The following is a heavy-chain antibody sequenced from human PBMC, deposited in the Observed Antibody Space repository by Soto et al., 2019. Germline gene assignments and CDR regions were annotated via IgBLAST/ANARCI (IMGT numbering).Heavy chain of an antibody. CDR2: INHSGST. CDR3: ARRGIVVVPAPPRGASSSPRPNRCFDF. CDR1: GGSFSGYY. Sequence: PSETLSLTCAVYGGSFSGYYWSWIRQPPGKGLEWIGEINHSGSTNYNPSLKSRVTISVDTSKNQFSLKLSSVTAADTAVYYCARRGIVVVPAPPRGASSSPRPNRCFDFWLQGTMGAV. V-gene: IGHV4-34*01. D-gene: IGHD2-2*01. J-gene: IGHJ3*01.